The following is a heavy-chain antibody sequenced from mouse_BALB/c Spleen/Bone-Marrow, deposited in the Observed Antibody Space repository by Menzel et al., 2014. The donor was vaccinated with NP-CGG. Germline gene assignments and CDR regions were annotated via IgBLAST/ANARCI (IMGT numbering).Heavy chain of an antibody. CDR3: ARHGGYDPFAY. D-gene: IGHD2-2*01. J-gene: IGHJ3*01. CDR1: EYEFPSYD. Sequence: EVQRVESGGGLVQPGESLKLSCESNEYEFPSYDMSWVRKTLEKRLELVAAINSDGGSTYYPDTMEGRFIISRDNTKKTLYLQMSSLRSEDTALYYCARHGGYDPFAYWGQGTLVTVSA. CDR2: INSDGGST. V-gene: IGHV5-2*01.